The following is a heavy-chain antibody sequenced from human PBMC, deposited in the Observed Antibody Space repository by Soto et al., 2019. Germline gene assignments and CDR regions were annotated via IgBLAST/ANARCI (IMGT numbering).Heavy chain of an antibody. D-gene: IGHD1-26*01. CDR2: IYHSGST. Sequence: SETLSLTCAVSGGSISSGGYSWSWIRQPPGKGLEWIGYIYHSGSTYYNPSLKSRVTISVDRSKNQFSLKLSSVTAADTAVYYCARGEVGEVAAFDIWGQGTMVTVSS. V-gene: IGHV4-30-2*01. CDR1: GGSISSGGYS. J-gene: IGHJ3*02. CDR3: ARGEVGEVAAFDI.